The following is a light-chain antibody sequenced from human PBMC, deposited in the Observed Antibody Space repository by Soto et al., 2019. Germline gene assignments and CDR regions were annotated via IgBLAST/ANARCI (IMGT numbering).Light chain of an antibody. V-gene: IGKV3-15*01. CDR1: QSVSSSY. CDR3: QQYQNWPPT. J-gene: IGKJ1*01. CDR2: GAS. Sequence: VMTQAPSTLSVSPGERATLSCRASQSVSSSYLAWYQQKPGQAPRLFIYGASTRATGIPAKFSGSGFGTEFTLSISSLQSEDSAVYYCQQYQNWPPTFGQGTKV.